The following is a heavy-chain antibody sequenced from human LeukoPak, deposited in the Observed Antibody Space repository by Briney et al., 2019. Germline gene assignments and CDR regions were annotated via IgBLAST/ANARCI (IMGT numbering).Heavy chain of an antibody. D-gene: IGHD2-15*01. CDR3: ARSYCSGGSCDLGAFDI. CDR1: GFTFSSYA. CDR2: ISGSGGST. V-gene: IGHV3-23*01. Sequence: GGSLRLSCAASGFTFSSYAMSWVRQAPGKGLEWVSAISGSGGSTYYADSVKGRFTISRDNSKNTLYLQMNSLRAEDTAVYYCARSYCSGGSCDLGAFDIWGQGTMVTVSS. J-gene: IGHJ3*02.